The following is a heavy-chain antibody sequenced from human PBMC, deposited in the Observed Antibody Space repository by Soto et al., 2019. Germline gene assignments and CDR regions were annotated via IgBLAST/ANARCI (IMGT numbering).Heavy chain of an antibody. D-gene: IGHD3-10*01. V-gene: IGHV1-69*05. CDR1: GGTFSSYA. CDR3: ARVGGAFYYGSGSHVPGIDY. J-gene: IGHJ4*02. CDR2: IIPIIGTT. Sequence: ASVKLSCKASGGTFSSYAISWVRQAPGQGLEWMGGIIPIIGTTNYAQKFQGRVTMTTDQSTSTAYMELSSLRSEDTAVYYCARVGGAFYYGSGSHVPGIDYWGQGTLVTVSS.